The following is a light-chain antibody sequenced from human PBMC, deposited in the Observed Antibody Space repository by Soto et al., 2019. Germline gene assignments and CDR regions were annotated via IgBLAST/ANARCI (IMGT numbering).Light chain of an antibody. CDR2: GNS. CDR1: SSNIGAGYD. Sequence: QLVLTQPPSVSGSPGQRVTISCTGSSSNIGAGYDVHWYQQLPGTAPKLLIYGNSNRPSGVPDRFSGSKSGTSASLAITGLQAEDEADDYCQSYYSSRSGAVFGGGTKLTVL. CDR3: QSYYSSRSGAV. J-gene: IGLJ2*01. V-gene: IGLV1-40*01.